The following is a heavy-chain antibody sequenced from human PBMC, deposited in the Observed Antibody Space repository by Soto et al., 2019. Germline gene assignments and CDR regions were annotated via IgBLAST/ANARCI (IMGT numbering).Heavy chain of an antibody. CDR3: ARANVGHCGGDCYRIDY. Sequence: QVQLVESGGGVVQPGRSLRLSCAASGFTISRYGMHWVRQAPGKGLEWVAVIWYDGSNKYHGDSVKGRFTISRDNSKNMLYLQMNSLRAEDTAVYYCARANVGHCGGDCYRIDYWGQGTLVTVSS. V-gene: IGHV3-33*01. J-gene: IGHJ4*02. D-gene: IGHD2-21*02. CDR2: IWYDGSNK. CDR1: GFTISRYG.